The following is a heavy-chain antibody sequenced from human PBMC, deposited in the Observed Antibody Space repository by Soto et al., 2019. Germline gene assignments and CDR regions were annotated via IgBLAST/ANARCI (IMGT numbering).Heavy chain of an antibody. J-gene: IGHJ6*02. CDR2: IYSGGRT. CDR1: GFTVSSNY. V-gene: IGHV3-53*01. CDR3: ARGYSYDYYAMDV. Sequence: EVQLVESGGGLIQPGGSLRLSCAASGFTVSSNYMSWVRQAPGKWLEWVSVIYSGGRTYYADSVKGRFTISRDNSKSTLYLQMNSLRAEDTAVYYCARGYSYDYYAMDVWVQGTTVTFSS. D-gene: IGHD5-18*01.